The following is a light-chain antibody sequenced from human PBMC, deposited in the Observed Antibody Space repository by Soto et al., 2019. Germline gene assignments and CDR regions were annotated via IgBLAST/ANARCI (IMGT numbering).Light chain of an antibody. CDR3: QQYNGYWT. Sequence: DIQMTQSPSTLSASVGDRVTITCRASQSISDLVAWYQQKPGKAPKLLIYKASSLKSGDPSRFSGSGSGTEFTLTSSSLQPDDFASYYCQQYNGYWTFGQGTKVEIK. J-gene: IGKJ1*01. CDR2: KAS. V-gene: IGKV1-5*03. CDR1: QSISDL.